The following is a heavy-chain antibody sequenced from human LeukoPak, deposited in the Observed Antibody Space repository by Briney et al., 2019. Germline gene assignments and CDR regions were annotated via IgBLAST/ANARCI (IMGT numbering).Heavy chain of an antibody. CDR1: GGTFSSYA. J-gene: IGHJ4*02. CDR2: IIPILGIA. V-gene: IGHV1-69*04. CDR3: ARAGTVEMTPLDY. Sequence: ASVKVSCKASGGTFSSYAISWVRQAPGQGLEWMGRIIPILGIANYAQKFQGWVTMTRDTSISTAYMELSRLRSDDTAVYYCARAGTVEMTPLDYWGQGTLVTVSS. D-gene: IGHD5-24*01.